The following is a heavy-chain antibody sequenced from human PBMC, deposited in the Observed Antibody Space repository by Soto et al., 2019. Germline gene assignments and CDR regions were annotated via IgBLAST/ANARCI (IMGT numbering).Heavy chain of an antibody. CDR1: GFTFSSYG. Sequence: EAQLVESGGDLVQPGGSLRLSCSASGFTFSSYGMVWVRQAPGKGLEWVSYISDSGSSTFYTDSVKGRFTISRDNAKNSLYLQVNSLRAEVTAVYYCARNGGGLGVWGQGTTVTVSS. CDR2: ISDSGSST. D-gene: IGHD3-10*01. CDR3: ARNGGGLGV. J-gene: IGHJ6*02. V-gene: IGHV3-48*03.